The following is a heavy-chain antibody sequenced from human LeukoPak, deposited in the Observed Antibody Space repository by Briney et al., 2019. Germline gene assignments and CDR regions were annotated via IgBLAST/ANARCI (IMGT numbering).Heavy chain of an antibody. D-gene: IGHD6-19*01. V-gene: IGHV1-2*06. CDR1: GYTFTGYY. J-gene: IGHJ4*02. Sequence: ASVKVSCKASGYTFTGYYMHWVRQAPGQGLEWMGRINPNSGGTNYAQKFQGRVPMTRDTSISTAYMELSRLRSDDTAVYYCARGRYSSGWLIYWGQGTLVTVSS. CDR3: ARGRYSSGWLIY. CDR2: INPNSGGT.